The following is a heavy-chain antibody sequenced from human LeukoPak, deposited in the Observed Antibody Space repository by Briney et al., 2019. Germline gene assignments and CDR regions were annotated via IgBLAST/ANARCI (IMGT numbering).Heavy chain of an antibody. D-gene: IGHD1-1*01. CDR2: ISGSGGST. J-gene: IGHJ3*02. V-gene: IGHV3-23*01. Sequence: GGSLRLSCAASGFTFSSYAMSWVRQAPGKGLEWVSAISGSGGSTYYADPVKGRFTISRDNSKNTLYLQMTSLRAEDTAEYYCAKSLFTSATGTGRAFHIWGQGTMVTVSS. CDR1: GFTFSSYA. CDR3: AKSLFTSATGTGRAFHI.